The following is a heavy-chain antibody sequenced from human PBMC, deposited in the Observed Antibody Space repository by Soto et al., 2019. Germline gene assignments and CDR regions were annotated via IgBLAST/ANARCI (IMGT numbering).Heavy chain of an antibody. D-gene: IGHD3-3*01. V-gene: IGHV2-5*01. Sequence: QITLKESVPTLVKPTQPLTLTCTFSGFSLRSSGVGVGWRYQPPGKALEWLALIYWNDDKRYSPSLKSRLTTTTDNSKNQVVLTMPNMDPVYTSTHYCAHPYSVRFYYFDYWGQGTLVTVSS. CDR1: GFSLRSSGVG. CDR3: AHPYSVRFYYFDY. CDR2: IYWNDDK. J-gene: IGHJ4*02.